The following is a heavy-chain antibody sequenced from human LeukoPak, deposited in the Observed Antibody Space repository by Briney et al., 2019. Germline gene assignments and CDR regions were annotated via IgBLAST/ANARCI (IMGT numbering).Heavy chain of an antibody. J-gene: IGHJ4*02. CDR2: INPNSGGT. V-gene: IGHV1-2*02. D-gene: IGHD3-22*01. CDR3: ARPAGEWYYYDSSGTRARVARSVDY. CDR1: GYTFTGYY. Sequence: ASVKVSCKASGYTFTGYYMHWVRQAPGQGLEWMGWINPNSGGTNYAQKFQGRVTMTRDTSISTAYMELSSLRSEDTAVYYCARPAGEWYYYDSSGTRARVARSVDYWGQGTLVTVSS.